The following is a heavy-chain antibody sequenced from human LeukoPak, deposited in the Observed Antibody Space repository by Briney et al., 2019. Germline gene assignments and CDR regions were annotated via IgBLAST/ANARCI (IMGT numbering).Heavy chain of an antibody. CDR1: GFSFSTYW. J-gene: IGHJ5*02. CDR3: ATSDDAAGTS. D-gene: IGHD6-25*01. V-gene: IGHV3-7*01. Sequence: GGSLRLSCAASGFSFSTYWMSWVRQAPGKGLDWVANINQNGGVKHYVDSVKGRFTISRDNAKNSLYLQMTSLRADDTAVYYCATSDDAAGTSWGQGTLVTVSS. CDR2: INQNGGVK.